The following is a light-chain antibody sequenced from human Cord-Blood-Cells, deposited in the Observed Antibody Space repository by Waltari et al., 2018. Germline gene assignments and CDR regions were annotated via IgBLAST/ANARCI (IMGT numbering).Light chain of an antibody. V-gene: IGKV1-39*01. CDR1: QSSSSY. J-gene: IGKJ1*01. Sequence: DIHMTQSPSSLSASLGDSVTITCGSSQSSSSYLNWYQQKPGKAPKLMIYAATRLQSGVQTRFGGSGSGKDFTPTSSRLQHEDVATYYYQHSYSTPWTFGQGTKVEIK. CDR2: AAT. CDR3: QHSYSTPWT.